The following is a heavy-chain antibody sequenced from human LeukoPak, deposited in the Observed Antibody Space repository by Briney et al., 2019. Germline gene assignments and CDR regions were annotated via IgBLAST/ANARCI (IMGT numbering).Heavy chain of an antibody. CDR1: GYIFTTYS. CDR2: INPRGDAT. CDR3: ARKWSSRDWFDP. J-gene: IGHJ5*02. D-gene: IGHD2-8*01. V-gene: IGHV1-46*01. Sequence: GASVKVSFKASGYIFTTYSIHWVRQAPGQGLEWMGRINPRGDATIYAQKFEGRVTMTSDTSTTTVYMELSSLRSEDTGLYYCARKWSSRDWFDPWGQGTLVTVSS.